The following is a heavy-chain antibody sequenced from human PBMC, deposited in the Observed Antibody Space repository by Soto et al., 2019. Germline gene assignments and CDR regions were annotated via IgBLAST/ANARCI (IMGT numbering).Heavy chain of an antibody. CDR1: GFTFSAFS. V-gene: IGHV3-48*01. D-gene: IGHD1-1*01. CDR3: ARDTNWSFDY. CDR2: ISNGDI. Sequence: GGSLRLSCATSGFTFSAFSMNWVRQAPGEGLEWIAYISNGDIYLSDTVRGRFTISRDNAGNSLHLQMNSLRAEDTAVYYCARDTNWSFDYWGQGTLVTVSS. J-gene: IGHJ4*02.